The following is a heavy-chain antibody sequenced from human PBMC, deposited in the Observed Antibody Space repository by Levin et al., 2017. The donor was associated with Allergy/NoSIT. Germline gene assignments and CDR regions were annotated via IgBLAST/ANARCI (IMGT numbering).Heavy chain of an antibody. V-gene: IGHV5-51*01. CDR2: IYVADSDI. D-gene: IGHD3-10*01. J-gene: IGHJ3*02. Sequence: GESLKISCKASGYSFTNYWIGWVRQVSGKGLEWMGIIYVADSDIRYSPSFQGQVTISGDISTSTAYLQWGSLKASDTAMYYCARQQNPGRISLGRGVSVDPFDIWGQGTMVTVS. CDR1: GYSFTNYW. CDR3: ARQQNPGRISLGRGVSVDPFDI.